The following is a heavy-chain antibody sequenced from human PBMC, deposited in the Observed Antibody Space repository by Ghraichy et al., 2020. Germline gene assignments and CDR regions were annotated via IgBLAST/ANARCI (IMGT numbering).Heavy chain of an antibody. CDR2: IWYDGSNK. D-gene: IGHD6-13*01. Sequence: GGSLRLSCAASGFTFSSYGMHWVRQAPGKGLEWVAVIWYDGSNKYYADSVKGRFTISRDNSKNTLYLQMNSLRAEDTAVYYCARDDGIAAAGTLNYYYYGMDVWGQGTTVTVSS. CDR1: GFTFSSYG. CDR3: ARDDGIAAAGTLNYYYYGMDV. J-gene: IGHJ6*02. V-gene: IGHV3-33*01.